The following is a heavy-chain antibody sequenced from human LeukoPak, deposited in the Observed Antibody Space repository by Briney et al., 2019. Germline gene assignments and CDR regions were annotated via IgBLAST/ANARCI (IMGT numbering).Heavy chain of an antibody. J-gene: IGHJ6*04. V-gene: IGHV4-34*01. CDR1: GGSFSAHY. D-gene: IGHD2-21*01. CDR3: ARQDSIPADMDV. Sequence: SETLSLTCAVYGGSFSAHYWSWIRQSPGKGLEWIGEINHSGSTQYNPSLKSRVTISVDTSKNQFSLRLTSVAAADTAVYYCARQDSIPADMDVWGKGTTVTVSS. CDR2: INHSGST.